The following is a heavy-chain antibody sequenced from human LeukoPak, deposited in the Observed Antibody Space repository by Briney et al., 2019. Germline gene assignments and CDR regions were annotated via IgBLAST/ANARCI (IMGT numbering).Heavy chain of an antibody. CDR3: ATLLSGYYDILTGYYVYFQH. CDR1: GYTLTELS. D-gene: IGHD3-9*01. Sequence: GASVKVSCKVSGYTLTELSMHWVRQAPGKGLEWMGGFDPEDGETIYAQKFQGRVTMTEDTSTDTAYMELSSLRSEDTAVYYCATLLSGYYDILTGYYVYFQHWGQGTLVTVSS. V-gene: IGHV1-24*01. J-gene: IGHJ1*01. CDR2: FDPEDGET.